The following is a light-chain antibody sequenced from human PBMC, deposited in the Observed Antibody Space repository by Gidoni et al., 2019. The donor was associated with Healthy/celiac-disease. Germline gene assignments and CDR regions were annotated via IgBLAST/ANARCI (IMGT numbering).Light chain of an antibody. CDR1: QSISSY. J-gene: IGKJ5*01. CDR2: AAS. V-gene: IGKV1-39*01. Sequence: DIQMTQSPSSLSASVGDRVTITCRASQSISSYLNWYQQKPGKAPKLLIYAASSLQSGVPSRFSGSGSGTEFTLTISSLQPEDFATYYCQQSYSTPRGITFGQGTRLEIK. CDR3: QQSYSTPRGIT.